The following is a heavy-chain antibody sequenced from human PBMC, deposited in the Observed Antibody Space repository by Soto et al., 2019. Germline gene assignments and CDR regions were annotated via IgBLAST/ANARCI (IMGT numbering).Heavy chain of an antibody. CDR1: GYTFTSYA. CDR2: ISAYNGNT. V-gene: IGHV1-18*01. CDR3: ARDDTYYYDSSGYYGFDY. J-gene: IGHJ4*02. D-gene: IGHD3-22*01. Sequence: ASVKVSCKASGYTFTSYAMHWVRQAPGQRLEWMGWISAYNGNTNYAQKLQGRVTMTTDTSTSTAYMELRSLRSDDTAVYYCARDDTYYYDSSGYYGFDYWGQGTLVTVSS.